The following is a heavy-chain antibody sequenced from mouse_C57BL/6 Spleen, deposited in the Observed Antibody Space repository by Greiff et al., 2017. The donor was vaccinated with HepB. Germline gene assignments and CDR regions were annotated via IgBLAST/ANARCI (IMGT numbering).Heavy chain of an antibody. CDR3: ARSLQDY. CDR2: INPSTGGT. Sequence: VQLQQSGPELVKPGASVKISCKASGYSFTGYYMNWVKQSPEKSLEWIGEINPSTGGTTYNQKFKAKATLTVDKSSSTAYMQLKSLTSEDSAVYYCARSLQDYWGQGTTLTVSS. CDR1: GYSFTGYY. D-gene: IGHD2-10*01. V-gene: IGHV1-42*01. J-gene: IGHJ2*01.